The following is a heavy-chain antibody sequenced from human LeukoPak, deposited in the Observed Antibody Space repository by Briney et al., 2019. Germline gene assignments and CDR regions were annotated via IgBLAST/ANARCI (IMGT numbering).Heavy chain of an antibody. Sequence: ASVKVSCKASGYSLTDSYMHWVRQAPGQGLEWMGIINPGVGSTTYAQKFQDRVTITRDTSTSTVYMELSSLRSEDTALYYCATPSPAGYSTCYIRRLDYWGQGTLVTVSS. J-gene: IGHJ4*02. D-gene: IGHD2-15*01. CDR1: GYSLTDSY. V-gene: IGHV1-46*01. CDR2: INPGVGST. CDR3: ATPSPAGYSTCYIRRLDY.